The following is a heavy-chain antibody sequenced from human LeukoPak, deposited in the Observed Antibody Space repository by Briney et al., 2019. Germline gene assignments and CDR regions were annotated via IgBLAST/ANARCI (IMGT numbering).Heavy chain of an antibody. CDR1: GGSISSSSYY. CDR3: ARDSYDILTGRMDY. V-gene: IGHV4-39*07. CDR2: IYYSGST. J-gene: IGHJ4*02. D-gene: IGHD3-9*01. Sequence: SETLSLTCTVSGGSISSSSYYWGWTRQPPGKGLEWIGSIYYSGSTYYNPSLKSRVTISVDTSKNQFSLKLSSVTAADTAVYYCARDSYDILTGRMDYWGQGTLVTVSS.